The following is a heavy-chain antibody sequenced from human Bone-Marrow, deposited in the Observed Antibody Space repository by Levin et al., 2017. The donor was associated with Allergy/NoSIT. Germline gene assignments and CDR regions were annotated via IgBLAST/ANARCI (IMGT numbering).Heavy chain of an antibody. CDR2: ISYDGSNK. J-gene: IGHJ3*02. D-gene: IGHD6-6*01. CDR1: GFTFSSYA. V-gene: IGHV3-30*04. Sequence: LSLTCAASGFTFSSYAMHWVRQAPGKGLEWVAVISYDGSNKYYADSVKGRFTISRDNSKNTLYLQMNSLRAEDTAVYYCARDPFYEYSSSSDAFDIWGQGTMVTVSS. CDR3: ARDPFYEYSSSSDAFDI.